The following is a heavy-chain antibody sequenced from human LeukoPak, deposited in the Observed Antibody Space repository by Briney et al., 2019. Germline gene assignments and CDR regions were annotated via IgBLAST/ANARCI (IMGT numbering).Heavy chain of an antibody. V-gene: IGHV1-69*05. CDR1: GGTFSSYA. Sequence: SVKVSCKASGGTFSSYAISWVRQAPGRGLEWMGGIIPIFGAANYAQKFQGRVTITTDESTSTAYMELSSLRSEDRAVYCCARDPGWGFDYWGQGTLVTVSS. CDR2: IIPIFGAA. J-gene: IGHJ4*02. CDR3: ARDPGWGFDY. D-gene: IGHD3-16*01.